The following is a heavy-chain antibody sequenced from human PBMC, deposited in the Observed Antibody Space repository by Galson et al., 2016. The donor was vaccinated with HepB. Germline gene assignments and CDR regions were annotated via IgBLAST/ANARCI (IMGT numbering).Heavy chain of an antibody. J-gene: IGHJ6*02. V-gene: IGHV3-72*01. D-gene: IGHD3-16*01. CDR3: ARGYAGMDA. CDR1: GFTLSDYY. CDR2: TRNKARSYTT. Sequence: SLRLSFAVSGFTLSDYYMEWVRQAPGKGLEWVARTRNKARSYTTEYAESVKGRFTISRDDSRNSVDLQMNSLKTEDTAVYYCARGYAGMDAWGQGTTVTVSS.